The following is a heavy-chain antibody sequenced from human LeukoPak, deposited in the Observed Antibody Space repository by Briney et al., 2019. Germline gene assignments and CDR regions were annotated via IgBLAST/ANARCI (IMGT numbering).Heavy chain of an antibody. J-gene: IGHJ3*02. V-gene: IGHV4-30-4*01. CDR2: IYYSGST. CDR1: GGSISSGDYY. CDR3: ARDRKYDILTGYYIGDAFDI. D-gene: IGHD3-9*01. Sequence: SQTLSLTCTVSGGSISSGDYYWSWIRQPPGKGLEWIGYIYYSGSTYYNPSLKSRVTISVDTSKNQFSLKLSSVTAADTAVYYCARDRKYDILTGYYIGDAFDIWGQGTMVTVSS.